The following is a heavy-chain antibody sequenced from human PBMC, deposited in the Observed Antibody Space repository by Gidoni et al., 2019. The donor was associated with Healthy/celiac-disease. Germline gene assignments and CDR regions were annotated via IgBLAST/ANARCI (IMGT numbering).Heavy chain of an antibody. J-gene: IGHJ5*02. CDR1: GFTFSSYG. CDR3: AKGRKGLEPGNWFDP. CDR2: RSDDGSNK. Sequence: QVQLVASGGGVVQPGRSLRLSCAASGFTFSSYGMHWVRQAPGKGLEWVAVRSDDGSNKYYADSVKGRFTISRDNSKNTLYLQMNSLRAEDTAVYYCAKGRKGLEPGNWFDPWGQGTLVTVSS. V-gene: IGHV3-30*18. D-gene: IGHD1-1*01.